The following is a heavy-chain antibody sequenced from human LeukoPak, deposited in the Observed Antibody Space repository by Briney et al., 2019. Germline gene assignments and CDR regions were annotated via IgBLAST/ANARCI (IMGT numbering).Heavy chain of an antibody. V-gene: IGHV1-2*02. CDR1: GYTFTDSY. D-gene: IGHD5-12*01. CDR3: ARDVDSGYDSAY. J-gene: IGHJ4*02. CDR2: INPNSGGT. Sequence: ASVKVSCKASGYTFTDSYMHWVRQAAGQGLEWMGWINPNSGGTNYAQKFQGRVTMTRDTSISTAYMELSRLRSDDTAVYYCARDVDSGYDSAYWGQGTLVTLSS.